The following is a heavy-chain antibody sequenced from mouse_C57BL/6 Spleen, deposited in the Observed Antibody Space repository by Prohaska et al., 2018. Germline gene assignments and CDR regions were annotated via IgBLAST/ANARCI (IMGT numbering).Heavy chain of an antibody. CDR2: INPNNGGT. D-gene: IGHD2-4*01. Sequence: HGKSLEWIGYINPNNGGTSYNQKFKGKATLTVNKSSSTAYMELRSLTSEDSAVYYCARWGIYYDYTWFAYWGQGTLVTVSA. CDR3: ARWGIYYDYTWFAY. V-gene: IGHV1-22*01. J-gene: IGHJ3*01.